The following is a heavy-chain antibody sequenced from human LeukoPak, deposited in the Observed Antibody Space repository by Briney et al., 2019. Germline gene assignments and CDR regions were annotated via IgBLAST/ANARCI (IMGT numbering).Heavy chain of an antibody. J-gene: IGHJ3*02. D-gene: IGHD3-16*01. Sequence: PGRTLSLSCAPSGFPFSSFAMTWVPQAPGKGLEGVPGFNWNGGSTGYADSVKGRFTISRDNAKNSLYLQMNSLRAEDTALYYCAKEMKSTYDYVWGSYPDRDHAFDIWGQGTMVTVSS. CDR3: AKEMKSTYDYVWGSYPDRDHAFDI. V-gene: IGHV3-20*04. CDR2: FNWNGGST. CDR1: GFPFSSFA.